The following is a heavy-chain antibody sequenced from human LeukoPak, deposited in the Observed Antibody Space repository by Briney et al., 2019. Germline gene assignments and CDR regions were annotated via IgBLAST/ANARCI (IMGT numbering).Heavy chain of an antibody. CDR1: GFRFSNYD. V-gene: IGHV3-33*01. Sequence: PGRSLRLSCAASGFRFSNYDMHWVRQAPGKGPEWVAVIWYDGSNKYYADSVKGRFTISRDNSKNTLYLQMNSLRVEDTAVYYCARGDPTVTTKQNFDYWGQGTLVTVSS. CDR3: ARGDPTVTTKQNFDY. J-gene: IGHJ4*02. D-gene: IGHD4-17*01. CDR2: IWYDGSNK.